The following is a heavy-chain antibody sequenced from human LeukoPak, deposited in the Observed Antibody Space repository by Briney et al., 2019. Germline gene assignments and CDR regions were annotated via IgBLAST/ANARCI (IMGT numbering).Heavy chain of an antibody. CDR1: GFTFSDYY. J-gene: IGHJ6*02. V-gene: IGHV3-11*01. Sequence: PGGSLRLSCAASGFTFSDYYMSWIRQAPGKGLEWVSYISSSGSTIYYAESVKGRFTISRDNSKNSLYLPMNSLRAEDTAVYYCATACPSSWYSLDYYYGMAVSGQGSTVTVSS. CDR2: ISSSGSTI. D-gene: IGHD6-13*01. CDR3: ATACPSSWYSLDYYYGMAV.